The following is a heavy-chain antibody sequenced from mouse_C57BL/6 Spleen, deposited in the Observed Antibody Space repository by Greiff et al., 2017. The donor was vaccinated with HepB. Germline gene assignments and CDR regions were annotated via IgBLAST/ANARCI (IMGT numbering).Heavy chain of an antibody. CDR1: GYTFTSYW. CDR2: IYPGNSDT. D-gene: IGHD1-1*01. CDR3: TRWFYYGSPFDY. Sequence: EVQLQQSGTVLARPGASVKMSCKTSGYTFTSYWIHWVKQRPGQGLEWIGAIYPGNSDTSYNQKFKGKAKLTAVTSASTAYMELSSLTNEDSAVYYCTRWFYYGSPFDYWGQGTTLTVSS. J-gene: IGHJ2*01. V-gene: IGHV1-5*01.